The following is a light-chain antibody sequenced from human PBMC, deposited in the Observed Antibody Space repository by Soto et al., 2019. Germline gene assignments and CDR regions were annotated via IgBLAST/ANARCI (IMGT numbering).Light chain of an antibody. CDR1: QGIGSA. CDR3: QQFNSFPLT. V-gene: IGKV1-13*02. Sequence: SPYSLSASVGDRVTISCRASQGIGSALAWYQQNPGKAPKVLIYDASSLESGVPSRFSGSGSGTDFTLTISSLQPEDFASYYCQQFNSFPLTFGGGTKVDIK. CDR2: DAS. J-gene: IGKJ4*01.